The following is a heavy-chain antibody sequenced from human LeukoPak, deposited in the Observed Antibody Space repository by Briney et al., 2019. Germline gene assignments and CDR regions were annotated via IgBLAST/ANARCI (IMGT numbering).Heavy chain of an antibody. J-gene: IGHJ5*02. CDR2: INHSGST. CDR1: GGSFSGYY. Sequence: PSETLSLTCAVYGGSFSGYYWSWIRQPPGKGLEWIGEINHSGSTNYNPSLKSRVTISVDTSKNQFSLKLSSVTAADTAVYYCASQDYGDYRVGNWFDPWGQGTLVTVSS. V-gene: IGHV4-34*01. CDR3: ASQDYGDYRVGNWFDP. D-gene: IGHD4-17*01.